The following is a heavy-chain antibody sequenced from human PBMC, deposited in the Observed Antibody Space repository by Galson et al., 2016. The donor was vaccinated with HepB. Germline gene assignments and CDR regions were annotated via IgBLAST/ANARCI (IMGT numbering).Heavy chain of an antibody. CDR2: ISDYTVNK. V-gene: IGHV1-18*01. CDR1: SYTFSNYG. J-gene: IGHJ4*02. CDR3: ARDDGDYDVGFGY. Sequence: SVKVSCKASSYTFSNYGLNWVRQAPGQGLEWMGWISDYTVNKMYAQKFRDRLTMTIDTSNSTAYMELRSLRSDDTAVYYCARDDGDYDVGFGYWGQGTLVTVSS. D-gene: IGHD4-17*01.